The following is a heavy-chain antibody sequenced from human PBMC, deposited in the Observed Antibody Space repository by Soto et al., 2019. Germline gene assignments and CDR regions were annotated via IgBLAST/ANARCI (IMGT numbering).Heavy chain of an antibody. V-gene: IGHV3-9*01. J-gene: IGHJ5*02. CDR3: AKDNVETTIFGVVRWFDP. CDR2: ISWNSGSI. Sequence: GGSLRLSCAASGFTFDDYAMHWVRQAPGKGLEWVSGISWNSGSIGYADSVKGRFTISRDNAKNSLYLQMNSLRAEDTALYYCAKDNVETTIFGVVRWFDPWGQGTLVTVSS. D-gene: IGHD3-3*01. CDR1: GFTFDDYA.